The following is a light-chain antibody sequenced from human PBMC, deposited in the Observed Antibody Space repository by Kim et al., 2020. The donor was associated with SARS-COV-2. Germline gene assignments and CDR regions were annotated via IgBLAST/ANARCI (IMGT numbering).Light chain of an antibody. J-gene: IGLJ3*02. Sequence: QSALTQPASVSGSPGQSITISCTGTSRDVGGYNYVSWYQQHPGKAPKLMIYDVSNRPSGVYNRFSGSKSGNTASLTISGLQAEDEADYYCSSYTSSSTLVFGGGTQLTVL. CDR1: SRDVGGYNY. CDR2: DVS. V-gene: IGLV2-14*03. CDR3: SSYTSSSTLV.